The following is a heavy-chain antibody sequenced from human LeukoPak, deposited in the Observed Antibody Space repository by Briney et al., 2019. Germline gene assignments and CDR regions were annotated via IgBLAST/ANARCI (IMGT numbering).Heavy chain of an antibody. CDR2: ISGSGGST. CDR1: GFTFSSYA. V-gene: IGHV3-23*01. D-gene: IGHD2-15*01. J-gene: IGHJ4*02. Sequence: GGSLRLSCAASGFTFSSYAMSWVRQAPGKGLEWVSAISGSGGSTYYADSVKGRFTISRDNSKSTLYLQMNSLRAEDTAVYYCASGGRSFVFNYWGQGTLVTVSS. CDR3: ASGGRSFVFNY.